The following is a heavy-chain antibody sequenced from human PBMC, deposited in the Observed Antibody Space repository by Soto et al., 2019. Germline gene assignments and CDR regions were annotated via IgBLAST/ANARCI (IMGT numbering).Heavy chain of an antibody. V-gene: IGHV1-69*01. D-gene: IGHD3-10*02. J-gene: IGHJ4*02. CDR3: ARERRITMLTPKLGGGYYFDY. CDR2: IIPIFGTA. CDR1: GGTFSSYA. Sequence: QVQLVQSGAEVKKPGSSVKVSCKASGGTFSSYAISWVRQAPGQGLEWMGGIIPIFGTANYAQKFQGRVRITADESTSKAYMGRSSLRSEEKAVYYCARERRITMLTPKLGGGYYFDYWGQGTLVTVSS.